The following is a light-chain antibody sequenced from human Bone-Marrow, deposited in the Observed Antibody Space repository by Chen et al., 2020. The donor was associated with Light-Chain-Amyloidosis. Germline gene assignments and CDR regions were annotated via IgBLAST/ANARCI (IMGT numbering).Light chain of an antibody. CDR3: QQYYSVPIT. Sequence: DIVMSQSPDSLAVSLGERATINCKSSRNLLSNSNNQDYLAWFQQKPGQPPKLLIYWASTRESGVPDRFSGRGSGTDFTLTISSLQAEDVAVYYCQQYYSVPITFGQGTRLEIK. V-gene: IGKV4-1*01. J-gene: IGKJ5*01. CDR2: WAS. CDR1: RNLLSNSNNQDY.